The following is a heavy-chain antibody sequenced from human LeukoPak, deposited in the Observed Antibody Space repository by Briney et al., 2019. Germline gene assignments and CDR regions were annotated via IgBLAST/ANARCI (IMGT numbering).Heavy chain of an antibody. V-gene: IGHV1-2*02. CDR2: INPNSGGT. CDR1: GYTFTGDY. CDR3: ARGRLGVAAADFDY. D-gene: IGHD6-13*01. Sequence: GASVKVSCKASGYTFTGDYMHWVRQAPGQGLEWMGWINPNSGGTNYAQKFQGRVTVTRDTSISTAYMELSRLRSDDTAVYYCARGRLGVAAADFDYWGQGTLVTVSS. J-gene: IGHJ4*02.